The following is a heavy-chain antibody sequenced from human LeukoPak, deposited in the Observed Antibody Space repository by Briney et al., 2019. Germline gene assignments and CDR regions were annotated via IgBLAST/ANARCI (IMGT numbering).Heavy chain of an antibody. Sequence: GGSLRLSCAASGFTFSSYAMSWVRQAPGKGLEWVSGINWNGGSTGYADSVKGRFTISRDNAKNSLYLQMNSLRAEDTALYYCARGGTTDYFDYWGQGTLVTVSS. V-gene: IGHV3-20*04. CDR3: ARGGTTDYFDY. J-gene: IGHJ4*02. CDR1: GFTFSSYA. CDR2: INWNGGST. D-gene: IGHD4-17*01.